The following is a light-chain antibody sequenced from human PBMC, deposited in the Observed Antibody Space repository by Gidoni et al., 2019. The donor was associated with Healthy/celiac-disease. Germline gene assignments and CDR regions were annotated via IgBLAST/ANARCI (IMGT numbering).Light chain of an antibody. CDR3: QQYNSYRT. J-gene: IGKJ1*01. CDR1: QSISSW. CDR2: DAS. V-gene: IGKV1-5*01. Sequence: DIQMTQSPSTLSASVGDRVTITCRASQSISSWLAWYQQKPGKAPKLLIYDASSLESGVPSRFSGSGSGTEFTLTISSLQPDDFATYFCQQYNSYRTFGQGTKVELQ.